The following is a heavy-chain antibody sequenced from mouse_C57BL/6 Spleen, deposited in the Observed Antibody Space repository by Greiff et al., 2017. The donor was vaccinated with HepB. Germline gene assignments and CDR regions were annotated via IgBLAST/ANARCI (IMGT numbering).Heavy chain of an antibody. D-gene: IGHD4-1*01. CDR1: GFPFSDYY. CDR3: ARGRLTGTWYFDV. J-gene: IGHJ1*03. V-gene: IGHV5-16*01. CDR2: INYDGSST. Sequence: SGFPFSDYYMAWVRQVPEKGLEWVANINYDGSSTYYLDSLKSRFIISRDNAKNILYLQMSSLKSEDTATYYCARGRLTGTWYFDVWGTGTTVTVSS.